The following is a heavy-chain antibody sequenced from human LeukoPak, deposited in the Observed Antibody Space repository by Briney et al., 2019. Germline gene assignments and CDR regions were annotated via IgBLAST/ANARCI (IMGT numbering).Heavy chain of an antibody. CDR3: ARHSRCGGSCFYFDY. J-gene: IGHJ4*02. V-gene: IGHV3-48*03. D-gene: IGHD2-15*01. CDR1: GFTFSSYE. CDR2: TSSSTSII. Sequence: PGGSLRLSCEASGFTFSSYEMDRVRQAPGKGLEWVSYTSSSTSIIHYTDSVKGRFTISRDNAQNSLYLQMNSLRAEDTAVYYCARHSRCGGSCFYFDYWGQGTLVAVSS.